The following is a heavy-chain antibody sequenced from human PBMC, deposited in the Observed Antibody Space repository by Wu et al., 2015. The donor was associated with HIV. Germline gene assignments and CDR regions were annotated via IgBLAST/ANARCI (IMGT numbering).Heavy chain of an antibody. V-gene: IGHV1-2*02. J-gene: IGHJ4*02. Sequence: QVQLVQSGAEVKKPGASVKVSCKASRSTFTGYRLHWVRQAPGQGLEWMGWINPNSGGTKYAQKFQGRVTMTRDTSISTAYLELSRLKSDDTAMYYCAHSENDWLLVDYWGQGTLVTVSS. CDR1: RSTFTGYR. D-gene: IGHD3-9*01. CDR3: AHSENDWLLVDY. CDR2: INPNSGGT.